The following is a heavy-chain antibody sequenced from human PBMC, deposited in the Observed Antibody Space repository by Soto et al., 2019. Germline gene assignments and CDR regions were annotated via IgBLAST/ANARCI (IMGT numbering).Heavy chain of an antibody. Sequence: ASVKVSCKASGYTFTSYGISWVRQAPGQGLEWMGWISACNGNTNYAQKLQGRVTMTTDTSTSTAYMELRSLRSDDTAVYYCARRAQPSSGWYRYYYYYGMDVWGQGTTVTVSS. CDR1: GYTFTSYG. D-gene: IGHD6-19*01. J-gene: IGHJ6*02. CDR2: ISACNGNT. V-gene: IGHV1-18*04. CDR3: ARRAQPSSGWYRYYYYYGMDV.